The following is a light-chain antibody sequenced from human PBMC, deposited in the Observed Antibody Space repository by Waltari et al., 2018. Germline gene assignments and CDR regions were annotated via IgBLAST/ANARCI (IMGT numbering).Light chain of an antibody. Sequence: DIKMTQSPSSLHAPVGTPVTITCRASQDISSYLTWYQQKPGKAPKPLIYYASNLESGVPSRFSGSGSGTEFSLTISSLQPEDFATYYCQQYNSAPLTFGGGTKVEIK. CDR1: QDISSY. CDR3: QQYNSAPLT. V-gene: IGKV1-16*01. CDR2: YAS. J-gene: IGKJ4*01.